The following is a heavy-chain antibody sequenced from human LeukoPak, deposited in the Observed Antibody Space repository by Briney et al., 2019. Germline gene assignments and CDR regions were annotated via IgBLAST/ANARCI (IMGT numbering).Heavy chain of an antibody. CDR3: ARSIDPLGVNDY. Sequence: PGGSLRLSCAASGFTFSSYEMNWVRQAPGKGLEWVSYISSSGSTIYYADSVKGRFTISRDNAKNSLYLQMNSLRAEDTAVYYCARSIDPLGVNDYWGQGTLVTVSS. CDR2: ISSSGSTI. J-gene: IGHJ4*02. V-gene: IGHV3-48*03. CDR1: GFTFSSYE. D-gene: IGHD2-8*01.